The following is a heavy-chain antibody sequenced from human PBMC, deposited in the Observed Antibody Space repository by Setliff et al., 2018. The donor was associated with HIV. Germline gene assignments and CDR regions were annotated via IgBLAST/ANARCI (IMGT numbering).Heavy chain of an antibody. CDR1: GYTFTDYY. CDR3: ASGVVVPAATPDDAFDI. CDR2: INANRGGT. J-gene: IGHJ3*02. V-gene: IGHV1-2*06. D-gene: IGHD2-15*01. Sequence: ASVKVSCKTSGYTFTDYYMHWVRQAPGQGLEWMGQINANRGGTSYAQKFQGRVTMTRDTSISTGYMELSRLTSDDTAVYYCASGVVVPAATPDDAFDIWGQGTMVT.